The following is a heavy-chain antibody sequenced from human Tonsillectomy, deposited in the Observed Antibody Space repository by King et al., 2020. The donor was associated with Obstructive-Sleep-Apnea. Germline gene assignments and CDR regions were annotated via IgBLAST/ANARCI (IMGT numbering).Heavy chain of an antibody. J-gene: IGHJ4*02. CDR1: GGSISSYY. D-gene: IGHD3-22*01. V-gene: IGHV4-59*08. Sequence: VQLQESGPGLVKPSETLSLTCTVSGGSISSYYWSWIRQPPGSGLEWIGYIYSSGSTKYNPSLKSRVTISVDTSKTQFSLKLTSVTAADTAVYYCARHVWHYDTSGNFYDYWGQGTPVTVSS. CDR2: IYSSGST. CDR3: ARHVWHYDTSGNFYDY.